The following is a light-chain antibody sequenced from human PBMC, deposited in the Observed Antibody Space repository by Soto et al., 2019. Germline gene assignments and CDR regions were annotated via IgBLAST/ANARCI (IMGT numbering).Light chain of an antibody. V-gene: IGKV1-27*01. CDR2: AAS. Sequence: DIQMTQSPSSLSASVGDRVTITCRASQGISNYLAWYQQKPGKVPKLLIYAASTLQSGVPPRFSGSGSGTDFTLTISSLQPEDVATYYCQKYNSAPVWFGQGTKVEIK. CDR1: QGISNY. CDR3: QKYNSAPVW. J-gene: IGKJ1*01.